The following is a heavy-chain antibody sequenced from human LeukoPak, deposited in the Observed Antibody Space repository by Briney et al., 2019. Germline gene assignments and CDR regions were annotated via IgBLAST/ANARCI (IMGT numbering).Heavy chain of an antibody. CDR3: ARGRGSLVVY. D-gene: IGHD2-15*01. Sequence: GGSLRLSCAASGFTFSSYWMHWVRQAPGKGLVWVSRINSDGSSTSYADYVKVRITISRYNAKNTLYLQTKSLRAEDTAVYSCARGRGSLVVYWGQGTMVTVSS. J-gene: IGHJ4*02. V-gene: IGHV3-74*01. CDR1: GFTFSSYW. CDR2: INSDGSST.